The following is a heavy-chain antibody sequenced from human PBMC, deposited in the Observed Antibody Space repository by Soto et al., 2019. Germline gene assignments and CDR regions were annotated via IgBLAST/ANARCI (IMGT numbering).Heavy chain of an antibody. Sequence: SETLSLTCAVSSGSISSSNWWSWVRQPPGKGLEWIGEIYHSGSTNYNPSLKSRVTISVDKSKNQFSLKLSSVTAADTAVYYCARTYYDFWSGYYPALNSLYGMDVWGQGTTVTVSS. V-gene: IGHV4-4*02. CDR2: IYHSGST. J-gene: IGHJ6*02. CDR1: SGSISSSNW. CDR3: ARTYYDFWSGYYPALNSLYGMDV. D-gene: IGHD3-3*01.